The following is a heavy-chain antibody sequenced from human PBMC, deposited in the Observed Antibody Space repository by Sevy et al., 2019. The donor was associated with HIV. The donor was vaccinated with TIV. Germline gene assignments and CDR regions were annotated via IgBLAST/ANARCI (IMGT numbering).Heavy chain of an antibody. V-gene: IGHV3-15*01. D-gene: IGHD2-15*01. CDR1: GFTFSNAW. Sequence: GGSLRLSCAASGFTFSNAWMSWVRQSPGKGLEWVGRIRSKAGGGTTDYATIVKGKLTISRDDSRDNLYLQLNSLETEDTAVYYCTTDHRRDGIVVVPFEYWGQGTLVTVSS. CDR2: IRSKAGGGTT. J-gene: IGHJ4*02. CDR3: TTDHRRDGIVVVPFEY.